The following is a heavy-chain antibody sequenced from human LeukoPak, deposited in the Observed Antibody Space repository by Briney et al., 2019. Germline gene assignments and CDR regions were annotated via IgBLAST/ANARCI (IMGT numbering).Heavy chain of an antibody. V-gene: IGHV3-23*01. CDR1: GFTFSNYA. D-gene: IGHD3-22*01. CDR3: AKDTRGYYQPFDY. CDR2: ISGGGGST. Sequence: PGGSLRLSCAASGFTFSNYAMSWVRQAPGKGLEWVSSISGGGGSTYYADSVKGRFTISRDNSKNTLYLQMSSLRAEDTALYYCAKDTRGYYQPFDYWGQGTLVTVSS. J-gene: IGHJ4*02.